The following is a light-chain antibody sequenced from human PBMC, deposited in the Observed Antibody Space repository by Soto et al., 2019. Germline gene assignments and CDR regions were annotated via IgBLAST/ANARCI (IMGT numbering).Light chain of an antibody. J-gene: IGLJ1*01. CDR2: GNS. Sequence: QSVLTQPPSVSGAPGQRVTISCTGSSSNSGAGYDVHWYQQLPGAAPKLLIYGNSNRHSGVPDRFSGSKSGTSASLAITGLQAEDEADYYCQSYDSSLSGRYVFGTGTKLTVL. CDR3: QSYDSSLSGRYV. CDR1: SSNSGAGYD. V-gene: IGLV1-40*01.